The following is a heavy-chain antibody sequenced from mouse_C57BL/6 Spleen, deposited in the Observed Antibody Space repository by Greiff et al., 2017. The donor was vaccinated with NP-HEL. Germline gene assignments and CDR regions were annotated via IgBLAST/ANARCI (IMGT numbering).Heavy chain of an antibody. V-gene: IGHV1-52*01. D-gene: IGHD2-1*01. J-gene: IGHJ3*01. CDR2: IDPSDSET. CDR3: ARDYGNYVGFFAY. Sequence: VQLQQSGAELVRPGSSVKLSCKASGYTFTSYWMHWVKQRPIQGLEWIGNIDPSDSETHYNQKFKDKATLTVDKSSSTAYMQLSSLTSEDSAVYYCARDYGNYVGFFAYWGQGTLVTVSA. CDR1: GYTFTSYW.